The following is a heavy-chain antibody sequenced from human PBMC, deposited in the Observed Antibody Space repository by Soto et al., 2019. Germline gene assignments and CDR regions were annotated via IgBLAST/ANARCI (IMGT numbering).Heavy chain of an antibody. CDR2: ISGSGGST. J-gene: IGHJ5*02. CDR1: GFTFSSYA. D-gene: IGHD3-3*01. V-gene: IGHV3-23*01. CDR3: VKPRSSLEWPPFDP. Sequence: GGSLRLSCAASGFTFSSYAMSWVRQAPGKGLEWVSAISGSGGSTYYADSVKGRFWISRDNSKNTVYLQMNNLRVEDSAVYYCVKPRSSLEWPPFDPWGQGTRVTVSS.